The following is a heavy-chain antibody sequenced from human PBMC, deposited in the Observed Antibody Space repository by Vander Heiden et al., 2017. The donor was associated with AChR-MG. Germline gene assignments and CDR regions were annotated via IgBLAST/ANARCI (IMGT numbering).Heavy chain of an antibody. CDR3: ATSRFYSDSSIYYPDY. D-gene: IGHD3-22*01. J-gene: IGHJ4*02. V-gene: IGHV3-21*01. CDR2: ITGSSSYI. Sequence: EVQLVESGGGLVKPGGSLRLPCAASGFTLSSYSMSWVRQAPGKGLEWVSSITGSSSYIYYADSVKGRFAISRDNAKSSLYLQMNSLRAEDTAVYYCATSRFYSDSSIYYPDYWGQGTLVTVSS. CDR1: GFTLSSYS.